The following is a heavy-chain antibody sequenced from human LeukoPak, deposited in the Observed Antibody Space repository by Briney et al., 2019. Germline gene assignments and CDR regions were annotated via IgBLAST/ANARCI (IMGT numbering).Heavy chain of an antibody. CDR1: GFTFEDHA. V-gene: IGHV3-9*01. D-gene: IGHD2-15*01. CDR2: ISWNGDII. CDR3: ARRDIVVVVSASDY. Sequence: PGRSLRLSCVASGFTFEDHAMHWVRQAPGKGLEWVLGISWNGDIIGYADSVKGRFSVSRDNAKNSVYLQMNSLRVDDTAVYYCARRDIVVVVSASDYWGQGTLVTVSS. J-gene: IGHJ4*02.